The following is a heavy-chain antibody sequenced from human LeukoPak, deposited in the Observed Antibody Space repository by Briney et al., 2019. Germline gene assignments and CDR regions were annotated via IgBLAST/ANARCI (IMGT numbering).Heavy chain of an antibody. J-gene: IGHJ4*02. CDR2: ISGSGGST. CDR1: GFTFSSYA. CDR3: AKVSFPIDIAAAEYPGVNYYFDY. V-gene: IGHV3-23*01. Sequence: PGGSLRLSCAASGFTFSSYAMSWVRQAPGKGLEWVSAISGSGGSTYYADSVKGRFTISRDNSKNTLYLQMNSLRAEDTAVYYCAKVSFPIDIAAAEYPGVNYYFDYWGQGTLVTVSS. D-gene: IGHD6-13*01.